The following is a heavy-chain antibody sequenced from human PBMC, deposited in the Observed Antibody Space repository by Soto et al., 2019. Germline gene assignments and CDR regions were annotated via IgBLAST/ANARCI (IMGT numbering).Heavy chain of an antibody. V-gene: IGHV3-23*01. CDR1: GFTFSSYA. CDR3: AKDAPTGTAMVADY. J-gene: IGHJ4*02. D-gene: IGHD5-18*01. Sequence: GGSLSISYATSGFTFSSYAMSWVRQAPGKGLEWVSAISGSGGSTYYADAVKGRFTISRDNSKNTLYLQMNSLRAEDTAVYYCAKDAPTGTAMVADYWGQGTLVNVSS. CDR2: ISGSGGST.